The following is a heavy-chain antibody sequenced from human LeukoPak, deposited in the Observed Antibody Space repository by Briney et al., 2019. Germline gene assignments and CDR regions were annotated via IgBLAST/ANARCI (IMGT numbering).Heavy chain of an antibody. CDR2: IIPIFGIA. Sequence: GAPVKVSCKASGGTFSSYAISWVRQAPGQGLEWMGRIIPIFGIANYAQKFQGRVTITADKSTSTAYMELSSLRSEDTAVYYCARSIAARHYYYYGMDVWGQGTTVTVSS. J-gene: IGHJ6*02. CDR3: ARSIAARHYYYYGMDV. CDR1: GGTFSSYA. D-gene: IGHD6-6*01. V-gene: IGHV1-69*04.